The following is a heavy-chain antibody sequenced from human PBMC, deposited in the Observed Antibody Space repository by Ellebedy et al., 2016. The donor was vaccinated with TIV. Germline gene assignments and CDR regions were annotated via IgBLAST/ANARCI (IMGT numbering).Heavy chain of an antibody. CDR2: IAWDDDK. V-gene: IGHV2-70*01. CDR3: ARIPFDYYGVDV. Sequence: SGPTLVKPTQTLTLTCTFSGFSLSTTGMCVSWIRQPPGKALEWLALIAWDDDKFYRSSLKTRRTISKETSKNQVVLTMTNMDPVDTATYDCARIPFDYYGVDVWGQGTTVTVSS. D-gene: IGHD3-10*01. CDR1: GFSLSTTGMC. J-gene: IGHJ6*02.